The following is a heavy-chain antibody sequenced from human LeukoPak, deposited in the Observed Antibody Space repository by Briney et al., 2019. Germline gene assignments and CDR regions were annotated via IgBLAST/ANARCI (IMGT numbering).Heavy chain of an antibody. CDR3: ARVSQYGGNAPFFDY. CDR2: ISSSGSTI. CDR1: GFTFSSYE. V-gene: IGHV3-48*03. Sequence: GGSLRLSCAASGFTFSSYEMNWVRQAPGKGLEWVSYISSSGSTIYYADSVKGRFTISRDNAKNSLYLQMNSLRAEDTAVYYCARVSQYGGNAPFFDYWGQGTLVTVSS. J-gene: IGHJ4*02. D-gene: IGHD5-12*01.